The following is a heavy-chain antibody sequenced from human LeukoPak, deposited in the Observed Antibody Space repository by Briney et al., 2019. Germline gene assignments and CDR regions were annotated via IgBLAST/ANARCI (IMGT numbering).Heavy chain of an antibody. CDR3: AREYRTRITTIVVGPWFDP. CDR2: INHSGST. J-gene: IGHJ5*02. CDR1: GASFSGYY. Sequence: SETLSLTCAVYGASFSGYYWSWIRQPPGKGLEWIGEINHSGSTNYNPSLKSRVTISVDTSKNQFSLKLTSVTAADTAVYYCAREYRTRITTIVVGPWFDPWGQGTLVTVSS. D-gene: IGHD3-22*01. V-gene: IGHV4-34*01.